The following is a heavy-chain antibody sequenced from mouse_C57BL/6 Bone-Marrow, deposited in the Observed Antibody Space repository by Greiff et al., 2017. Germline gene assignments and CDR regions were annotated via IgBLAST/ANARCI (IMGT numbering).Heavy chain of an antibody. J-gene: IGHJ2*01. CDR2: IWSDGST. CDR3: ARHGSSGDYFDD. Sequence: QVQLQQSGPGLVAPSQSLSITCTVSGFSFTSYGVHWVRQPPGKGLEWLVVIWSDGSTTYNSAPKSRLSISKDNSKSQIILKMNSLQTDDTAMYYCARHGSSGDYFDDWGQGTTLTVAS. CDR1: GFSFTSYG. D-gene: IGHD1-3*01. V-gene: IGHV2-6*03.